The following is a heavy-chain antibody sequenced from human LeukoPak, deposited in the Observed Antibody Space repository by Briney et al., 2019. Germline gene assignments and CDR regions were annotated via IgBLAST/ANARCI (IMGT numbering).Heavy chain of an antibody. J-gene: IGHJ5*02. CDR1: GGNFSSYA. CDR3: ARETPYSSGWCNWFDP. D-gene: IGHD6-19*01. CDR2: VIPIFGTA. Sequence: ASVKVSCKASGGNFSSYAIRWVRQAPGQGLEWMGGVIPIFGTANYAQKFQGRVTITADESTSTAYMELSSLRSEDTAVYYYARETPYSSGWCNWFDPWGQGTLVTVSS. V-gene: IGHV1-69*13.